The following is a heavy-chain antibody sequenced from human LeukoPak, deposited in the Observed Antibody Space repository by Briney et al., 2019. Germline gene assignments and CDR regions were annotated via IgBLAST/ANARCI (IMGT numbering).Heavy chain of an antibody. CDR3: ARGIVGATHFDY. J-gene: IGHJ4*02. D-gene: IGHD1-26*01. CDR1: GGSISSYY. CDR2: IYYSGST. V-gene: IGHV4-59*01. Sequence: SETLSLTCTVSGGSISSYYWSWIRQPPGKGLEWIGYIYYSGSTNYNPSLKSRVTISVDTSKNQFSLKLSSVTAADTAVYYCARGIVGATHFDYWXQGTXVTVSS.